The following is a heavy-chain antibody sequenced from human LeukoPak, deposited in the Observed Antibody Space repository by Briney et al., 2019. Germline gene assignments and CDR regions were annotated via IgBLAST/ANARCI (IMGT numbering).Heavy chain of an antibody. Sequence: SETLSLTCTVSGGSISSYYWDWIRQPPGKGLEWIGYIYHDGSTNYNPSLKSRATMSVDTSKNQFSLKLSSVTAADTAVYYCARLSAYSSGWYKTDAFDIWGQGTMVTVSS. V-gene: IGHV4-59*01. CDR1: GGSISSYY. J-gene: IGHJ3*02. CDR3: ARLSAYSSGWYKTDAFDI. CDR2: IYHDGST. D-gene: IGHD6-19*01.